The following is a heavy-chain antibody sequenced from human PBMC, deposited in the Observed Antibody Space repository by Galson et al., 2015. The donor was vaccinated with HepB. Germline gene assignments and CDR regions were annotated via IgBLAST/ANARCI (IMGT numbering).Heavy chain of an antibody. CDR2: INGDASIT. CDR3: ARDKVGEPDPFDY. CDR1: DFTFSSYW. Sequence: SLRLSCAASDFTFSSYWIHWVRQPPGKGLMWASAINGDASITYYADSVRGRFTISRDNAKNTVYLQMNSLRVEDMAVYYCARDKVGEPDPFDYRGQGALVTVSS. J-gene: IGHJ4*02. V-gene: IGHV3-74*01.